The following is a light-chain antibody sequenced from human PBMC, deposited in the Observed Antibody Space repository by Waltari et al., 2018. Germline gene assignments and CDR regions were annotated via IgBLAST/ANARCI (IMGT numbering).Light chain of an antibody. J-gene: IGKJ1*01. CDR2: KIS. CDR3: MQATHWPRT. CDR1: QSLVHSDGNTY. Sequence: VVMTQSPLSLPVTLGQPASISCRSSQSLVHSDGNTYLNWVQQRPGLSPRRLIYKISRRETGVPDRFSGSGSGTDFTLNISRVEAEDVAIYYCMQATHWPRTFGQGTKVEIK. V-gene: IGKV2-30*02.